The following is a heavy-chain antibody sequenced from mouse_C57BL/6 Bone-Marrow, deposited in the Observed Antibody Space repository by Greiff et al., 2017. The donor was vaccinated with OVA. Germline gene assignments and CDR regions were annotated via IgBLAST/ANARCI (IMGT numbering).Heavy chain of an antibody. V-gene: IGHV10-3*01. CDR2: IRSKSSNYAT. CDR3: GRGRHDGLFDY. Sequence: EVQLVESGGGLVQPKGSLKLSCAASGFTFTTYAMHWVRQAPGKGLEWVARIRSKSSNYATYYADSVKARFTISRDESQSMLYLQMNNLKTEDTAMYDCGRGRHDGLFDYWGQGTTLTVSS. J-gene: IGHJ2*01. CDR1: GFTFTTYA. D-gene: IGHD2-3*01.